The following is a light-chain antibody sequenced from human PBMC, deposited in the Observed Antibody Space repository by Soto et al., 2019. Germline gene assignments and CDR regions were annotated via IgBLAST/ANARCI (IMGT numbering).Light chain of an antibody. Sequence: QSVLTQPPSVSAAPGQKVTISCSGSSSNIGNNYVSWYQQLPGTAPKLLIYDNDKRPSGIPDRFSGSKSGTSATLGSTGLQTGDEADYYCGTWDGSLNTQIFGVGTKLTVL. CDR2: DND. CDR3: GTWDGSLNTQI. V-gene: IGLV1-51*01. CDR1: SSNIGNNY. J-gene: IGLJ2*01.